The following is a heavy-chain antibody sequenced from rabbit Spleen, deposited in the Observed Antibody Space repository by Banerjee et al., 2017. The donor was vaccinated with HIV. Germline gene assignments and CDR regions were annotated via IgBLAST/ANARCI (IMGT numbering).Heavy chain of an antibody. J-gene: IGHJ6*01. V-gene: IGHV1S7*01. Sequence: QLKESGGGLVQPGGSLKLSCKASGFDFSTYYMSWARQAPGKGLEWIGYIDPIFGSTYYASWVNGRFTISSDNAQNTVDLQLNSLTAADTATYFCARDAATSFSSYGMDLWGPGTLVTVS. D-gene: IGHD8-1*01. CDR3: ARDAATSFSSYGMDL. CDR2: IDPIFGST. CDR1: GFDFSTYY.